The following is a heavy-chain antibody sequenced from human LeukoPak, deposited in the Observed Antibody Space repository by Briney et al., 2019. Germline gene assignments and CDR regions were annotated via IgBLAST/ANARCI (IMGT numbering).Heavy chain of an antibody. CDR3: ARWGGGFDY. J-gene: IGHJ4*02. Sequence: GGSLSLTCAASGFTFSRYCMSWVRHAQGQGQGRVANIKKDGSGKYYGDSVEGRFTTSRDNAKNSLYLQINRLRAEDTAVYYCARWGGGFDYWGQGTLVTVSS. D-gene: IGHD3-16*01. CDR2: IKKDGSGK. CDR1: GFTFSRYC. V-gene: IGHV3-7*04.